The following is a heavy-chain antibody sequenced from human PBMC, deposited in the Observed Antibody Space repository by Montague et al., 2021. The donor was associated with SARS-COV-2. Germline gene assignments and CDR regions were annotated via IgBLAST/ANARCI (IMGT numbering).Heavy chain of an antibody. CDR3: VRGRSGYFHPPDS. CDR2: IYYSGST. J-gene: IGHJ4*02. Sequence: SETLSLTCTVSGGSISSSSYYWAWICQPPGKGLEWIGSIYYSGSTYYNLSLKSRVTVYVDTSKKQFSLNLSSVTDADTSVFYCVRGRSGYFHPPDSWGQGSLVTASS. D-gene: IGHD3-3*01. V-gene: IGHV4-39*01. CDR1: GGSISSSSYY.